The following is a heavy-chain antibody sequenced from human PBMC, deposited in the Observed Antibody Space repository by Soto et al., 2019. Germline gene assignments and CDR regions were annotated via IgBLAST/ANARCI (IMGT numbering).Heavy chain of an antibody. CDR1: GGTFSSYA. Sequence: SVKVSCKASGGTFSSYAISWVRQAPGQGLEWMGGIIPIFGTANYAQKFQGRVTITADESTSTAYMELSSLRSGDTAVYYCARNYDSSGYYPSYNWFDPWGQGTLVTVSS. CDR3: ARNYDSSGYYPSYNWFDP. J-gene: IGHJ5*02. CDR2: IIPIFGTA. D-gene: IGHD3-22*01. V-gene: IGHV1-69*13.